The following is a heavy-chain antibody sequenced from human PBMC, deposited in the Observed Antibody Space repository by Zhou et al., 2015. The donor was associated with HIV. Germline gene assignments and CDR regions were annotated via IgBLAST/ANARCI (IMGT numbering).Heavy chain of an antibody. CDR1: GGTFSSYT. Sequence: QVQLVQSGAEVKKPGSSVKVSCKASGGTFSSYTISWVRQAPGQGLEWMGRIIPILGIANYAQKFQGRVTITADKSTSTAYMELSSLRSEDTAVYYCARSSRTWIQLWFATWGQGTLVTVSS. D-gene: IGHD5-18*01. V-gene: IGHV1-69*02. CDR3: ARSSRTWIQLWFAT. CDR2: IIPILGIA. J-gene: IGHJ4*02.